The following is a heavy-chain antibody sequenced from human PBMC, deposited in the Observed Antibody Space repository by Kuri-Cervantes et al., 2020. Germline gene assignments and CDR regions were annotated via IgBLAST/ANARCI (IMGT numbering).Heavy chain of an antibody. V-gene: IGHV1-8*01. Sequence: ASVKVSCKASGYTFTSYDINWVRQATGQGLEWMGWMNPNSGNTGYAQKFQGRVTMTRNTSISTAYMELSSLRSDDTAVYYCARDRCSSTSCYTRWELYYYYGMDVWGQGTTVTVSS. CDR1: GYTFTSYD. CDR2: MNPNSGNT. CDR3: ARDRCSSTSCYTRWELYYYYGMDV. J-gene: IGHJ6*02. D-gene: IGHD2-2*02.